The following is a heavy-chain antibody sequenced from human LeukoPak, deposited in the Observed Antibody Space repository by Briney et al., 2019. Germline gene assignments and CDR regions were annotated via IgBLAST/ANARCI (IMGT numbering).Heavy chain of an antibody. CDR1: GFTFNRYA. D-gene: IGHD6-19*01. CDR2: ISDSGGST. V-gene: IGHV3-23*01. CDR3: AKQDPSSSGWYP. Sequence: GGSLRLSCAASGFTFNRYAMSWVRPAPGKGVEWVSAISDSGGSTYYTDSVKGRFTISRDNFKNTLYLQMNSLRAEDTAVYYCAKQDPSSSGWYPWGQGTLVTVSS. J-gene: IGHJ5*02.